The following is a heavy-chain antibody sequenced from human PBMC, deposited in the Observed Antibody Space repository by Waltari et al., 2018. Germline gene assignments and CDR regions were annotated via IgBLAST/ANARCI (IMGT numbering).Heavy chain of an antibody. CDR3: AREMGTHIFDY. V-gene: IGHV4-39*07. CDR1: GGSISSSMFY. D-gene: IGHD1-7*01. Sequence: QLQLQESGPGLVKPSETLSLTCTVSGGSISSSMFYWGWIRQPPGKGLEWIGRIYYSGRTYSHPSLSSRVTISVVTSKNQFCLKLSSVTAADTAVYYCAREMGTHIFDYWGQGTLVTVSS. CDR2: IYYSGRT. J-gene: IGHJ4*02.